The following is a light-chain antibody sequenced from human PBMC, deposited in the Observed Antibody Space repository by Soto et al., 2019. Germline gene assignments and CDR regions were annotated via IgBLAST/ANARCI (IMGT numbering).Light chain of an antibody. CDR1: QSVSSSY. CDR3: QHYVEMSPIT. J-gene: IGKJ5*01. Sequence: IVLTQSPGTLSLSPGESATLSCRASQSVSSSYLAWYQQKPGQAPRLLISGASSRATGIPDRFSGSGSGTNFTLTISRLEPEDFALYYWQHYVEMSPITFGQGTRLEIK. CDR2: GAS. V-gene: IGKV3-20*01.